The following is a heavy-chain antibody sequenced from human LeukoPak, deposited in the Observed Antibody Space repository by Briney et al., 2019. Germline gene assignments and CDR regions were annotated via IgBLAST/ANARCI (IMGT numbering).Heavy chain of an antibody. CDR2: VSGTGGRT. D-gene: IGHD6-6*01. CDR1: GFTFSTYA. J-gene: IGHJ5*02. CDR3: VKASSSSPQYNWFDA. Sequence: GGSLRLSCAASGFTFSTYAMSWVRQAPGKGLEWVSVVSGTGGRTYYADSVKGRFTISRDNSKDTLYLQMNSLRAEDTALYYCVKASSSSPQYNWFDAWGQGTLVTVSS. V-gene: IGHV3-23*01.